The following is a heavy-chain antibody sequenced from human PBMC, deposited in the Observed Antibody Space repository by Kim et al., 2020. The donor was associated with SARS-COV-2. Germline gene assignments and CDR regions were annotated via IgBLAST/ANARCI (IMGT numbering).Heavy chain of an antibody. CDR2: IFTDNGKT. CDR3: ARGRTGYSYGT. J-gene: IGHJ5*02. V-gene: IGHV1-3*04. D-gene: IGHD5-18*01. Sequence: ASVKVSCKASGYTFTSNAIHWVRQAPGQRLEWLGWIFTDNGKTTYSQKFQGRVTITRDTSASTAYMELSSLRSEDTALYYCARGRTGYSYGTWGQGTLVT. CDR1: GYTFTSNA.